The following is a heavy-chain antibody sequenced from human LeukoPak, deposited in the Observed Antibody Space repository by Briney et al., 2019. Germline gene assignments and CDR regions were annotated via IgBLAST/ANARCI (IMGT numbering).Heavy chain of an antibody. D-gene: IGHD2-2*01. J-gene: IGHJ6*02. CDR1: GFTVSSNY. CDR3: ARDWGCTDTRCYLGMDV. Sequence: GGSLRLSCAASGFTVSSNYMNWVRQAPGKGLEWVSVIYSGGSTYYADSVKGRFTISRDNSKNALYLQMNSLRAEDTAVYYCARDWGCTDTRCYLGMDVWGQGTTVTVSS. CDR2: IYSGGST. V-gene: IGHV3-66*01.